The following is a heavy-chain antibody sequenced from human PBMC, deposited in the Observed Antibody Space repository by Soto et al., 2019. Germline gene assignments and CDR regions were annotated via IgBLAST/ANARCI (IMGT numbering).Heavy chain of an antibody. CDR1: GFTFSSYA. J-gene: IGHJ4*02. CDR2: ISGSGGST. V-gene: IGHV3-23*01. Sequence: EVQLLESGGGLVQPGGSLRLSCAASGFTFSSYAMSWVRQAPGKGLEWVSAISGSGGSTYYADSVKGRFTISRDNSKNTVYLQLNSLRAEDTAVYYCAKGGPYYDDSSGYYDYWGQGTLVTVSS. CDR3: AKGGPYYDDSSGYYDY. D-gene: IGHD3-22*01.